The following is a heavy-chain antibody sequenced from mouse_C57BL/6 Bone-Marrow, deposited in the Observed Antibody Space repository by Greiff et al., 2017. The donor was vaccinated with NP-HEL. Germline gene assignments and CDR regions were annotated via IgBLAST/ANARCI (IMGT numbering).Heavy chain of an antibody. CDR2: INPGSGGT. J-gene: IGHJ1*03. V-gene: IGHV1-54*01. CDR1: GYAFTNYL. Sequence: VQLQQSGAELVRPGTSVKVSCKASGYAFTNYLIEWVKQRPGQGLEWIGVINPGSGGTNYNEKFKGKATLTADKSSSTAYMQLSSLTSEDSAVYFCARGGGAFYWYFDVWGTGTTVTVSS. CDR3: ARGGGAFYWYFDV.